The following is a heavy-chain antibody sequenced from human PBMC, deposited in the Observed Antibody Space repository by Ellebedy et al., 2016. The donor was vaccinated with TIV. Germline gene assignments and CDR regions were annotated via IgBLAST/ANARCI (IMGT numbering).Heavy chain of an antibody. Sequence: GESLKISCAASGFTFTSYAMSWVRQAPGKGLEWVSGISGSAVSTAYADSVKGRFTISRDNSKKTLYLPMNSLRAEDTAVYYCASSRYHYYLGNTIFVYWGQGTLVTVAS. J-gene: IGHJ4*02. V-gene: IGHV3-23*01. CDR2: ISGSAVST. CDR3: ASSRYHYYLGNTIFVY. D-gene: IGHD3-10*01. CDR1: GFTFTSYA.